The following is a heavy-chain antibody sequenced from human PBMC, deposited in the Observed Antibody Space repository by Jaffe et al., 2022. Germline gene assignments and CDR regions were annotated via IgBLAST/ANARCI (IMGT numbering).Heavy chain of an antibody. V-gene: IGHV3-23*05. CDR3: RAQTLNFMTAGVDEWFDP. J-gene: IGHJ5*02. CDR2: IDDSGTET. Sequence: EVKLLESGGGLVQPGGSLRLSCAACGFTINKYAMSWVRQAPGKGLEWVSVIDDSGTETHYADSVKGRFTISRDNSKNTFYLQMDNLRIEDTALYFCRAQTLNFMTAGVDEWFDPWGQGSLVTVSS. CDR1: GFTINKYA. D-gene: IGHD3-16*01.